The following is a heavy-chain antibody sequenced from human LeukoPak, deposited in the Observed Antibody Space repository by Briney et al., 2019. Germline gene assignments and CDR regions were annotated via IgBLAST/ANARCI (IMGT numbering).Heavy chain of an antibody. CDR1: GYTFTGYY. Sequence: ASVKVSCEASGYTFTGYYMHWVRQAPGQGLEWMGWINPNSGGTNYAQKFQGRVTMTRDTSISTAYMELSRLRSDDTAVYYCARSSAELSPADYWGQGTLVTVSS. D-gene: IGHD1-7*01. J-gene: IGHJ4*02. CDR3: ARSSAELSPADY. CDR2: INPNSGGT. V-gene: IGHV1-2*02.